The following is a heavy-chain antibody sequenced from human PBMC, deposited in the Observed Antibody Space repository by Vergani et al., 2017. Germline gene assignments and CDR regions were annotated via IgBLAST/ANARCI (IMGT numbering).Heavy chain of an antibody. Sequence: VQLVETGGGLIQPGGSLRLSCAASGFTFSSYGMHWVRQAPGKGLEWVAVISYDGSNKYYADSVKGRFTISRDNSKNTLYLQMNSLRAEDTAVYYCAKGKQWELLLWGQGTLVTVSS. CDR2: ISYDGSNK. D-gene: IGHD1-26*01. V-gene: IGHV3-30*18. CDR3: AKGKQWELLL. J-gene: IGHJ4*02. CDR1: GFTFSSYG.